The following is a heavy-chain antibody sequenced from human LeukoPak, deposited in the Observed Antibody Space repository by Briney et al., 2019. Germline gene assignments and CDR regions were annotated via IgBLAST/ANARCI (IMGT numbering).Heavy chain of an antibody. CDR1: GYIFTSQW. V-gene: IGHV5-51*01. CDR3: ARLQIDGSGWPFDY. Sequence: GESLKISCKGSGYIFTSQWIGWVRQMPGKGLEWMGIIYPGDSDTRYSPSFEGQVTMSADKSISTAYLQWSSLKASDTAMYYCARLQIDGSGWPFDYWGQGTLVTVPS. D-gene: IGHD6-19*01. CDR2: IYPGDSDT. J-gene: IGHJ4*02.